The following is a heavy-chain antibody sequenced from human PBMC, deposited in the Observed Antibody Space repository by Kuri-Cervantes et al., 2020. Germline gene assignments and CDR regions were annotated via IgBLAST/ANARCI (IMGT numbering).Heavy chain of an antibody. CDR3: ARDFFLVNSSGPR. CDR1: GGSISSGGYS. D-gene: IGHD3-22*01. V-gene: IGHV4-30-2*01. J-gene: IGHJ4*02. Sequence: LRLSCAVSGGSISSGGYSWSWIRQPPGKGLEWIGYIYHSGSTYYNPSLKSRVTISVDTSKNQFSLKLSSVTAADTAVYYCARDFFLVNSSGPRWGQGTLVTVSS. CDR2: IYHSGST.